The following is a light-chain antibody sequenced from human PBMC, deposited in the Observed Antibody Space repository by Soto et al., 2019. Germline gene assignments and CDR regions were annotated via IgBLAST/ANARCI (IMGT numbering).Light chain of an antibody. J-gene: IGLJ1*01. CDR2: GND. CDR3: GAWDGSLNALFV. Sequence: SVLSQPPSASGTPGQRVTISCSGSTSNIGSKTVNRDQQLPGTAPRLLIYGNDQRPSGVPDRFSGSKSGTSASLAISGLRSEDEAVYYCGAWDGSLNALFVFGTGTKVTVL. CDR1: TSNIGSKT. V-gene: IGLV1-44*01.